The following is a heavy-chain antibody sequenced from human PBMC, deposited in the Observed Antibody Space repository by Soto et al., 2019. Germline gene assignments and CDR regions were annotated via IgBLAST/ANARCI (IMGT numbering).Heavy chain of an antibody. V-gene: IGHV3-30*18. CDR1: GFTFSSYG. CDR2: ISYDGSNK. Sequence: QVQLVESGGGVVQPGRSLRLSCAASGFTFSSYGMHWVRQAPGKGLEWVAVISYDGSNKYYADSVKGRFTISRDNSKNTLYLQMNSLRAEDTAVYYCAKGVTTSCYSCYYYGMDVWGQGTTVTVSS. CDR3: AKGVTTSCYSCYYYGMDV. D-gene: IGHD2-2*02. J-gene: IGHJ6*02.